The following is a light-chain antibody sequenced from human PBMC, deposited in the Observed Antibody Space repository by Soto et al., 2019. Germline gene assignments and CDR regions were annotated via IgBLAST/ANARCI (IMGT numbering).Light chain of an antibody. CDR1: SSDVGTYNL. Sequence: QSVLTQPASVSGSPGQSITISCTGTSSDVGTYNLVSWYQQHPGKAPKLMIYEGSERPSGVSNRFSGSKSGNTASLTISGLQAEDEADYYCCSYAGSSIWVFGGGTKLTVL. J-gene: IGLJ3*02. CDR3: CSYAGSSIWV. V-gene: IGLV2-23*01. CDR2: EGS.